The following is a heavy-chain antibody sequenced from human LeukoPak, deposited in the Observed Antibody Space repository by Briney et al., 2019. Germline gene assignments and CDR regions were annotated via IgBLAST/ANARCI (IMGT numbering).Heavy chain of an antibody. J-gene: IGHJ4*02. V-gene: IGHV3-33*01. CDR3: ARAGYCSGGSCYGVDY. CDR2: IWYDGSNK. D-gene: IGHD2-15*01. Sequence: GGSLRLSCAASGFTLSSYGMHWVRQAPGKGLEWVAVIWYDGSNKYYADSVKGRFTISRDNSKNTLYLQMNSLRAEDTAVYYCARAGYCSGGSCYGVDYWGQGTLVTVSS. CDR1: GFTLSSYG.